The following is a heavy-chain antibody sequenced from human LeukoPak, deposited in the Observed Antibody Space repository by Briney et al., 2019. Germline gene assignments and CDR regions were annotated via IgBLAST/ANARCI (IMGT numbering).Heavy chain of an antibody. CDR3: ARDLAYASAFDY. V-gene: IGHV3-30*03. CDR2: ISYDGSNK. D-gene: IGHD2-2*01. J-gene: IGHJ4*02. Sequence: GRSLRLSCAASGFTFSSYGMHWVRQAPGKGLEWVAVISYDGSNKYYADSVKGRFTISRDNSKNTLYLQMNSLRAEDTAVYYCARDLAYASAFDYWGQGTLVTVSS. CDR1: GFTFSSYG.